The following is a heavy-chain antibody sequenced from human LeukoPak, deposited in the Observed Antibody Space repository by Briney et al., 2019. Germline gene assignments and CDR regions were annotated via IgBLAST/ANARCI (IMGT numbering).Heavy chain of an antibody. CDR3: ARGSSRDGYNWSAFDI. CDR2: ISRSKNRV. J-gene: IGHJ3*02. D-gene: IGHD5-24*01. V-gene: IGHV3-48*01. CDR1: DFVFSTYI. Sequence: PGGSLRLSCVASDFVFSTYIMNWVRQAPGKGLEWVSCISRSKNRVNYADSVKGRFTISRDNAKNSLYLQMNSLRAEDTAVYYCARGSSRDGYNWSAFDIWGQGTVVTVSS.